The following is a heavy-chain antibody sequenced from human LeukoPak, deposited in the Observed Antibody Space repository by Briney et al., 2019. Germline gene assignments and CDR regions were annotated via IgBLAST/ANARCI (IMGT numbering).Heavy chain of an antibody. J-gene: IGHJ4*02. CDR1: GFTFSSYA. D-gene: IGHD3-3*01. Sequence: GGSLRLSCAASGFTFSSYAMSWVRQAPGKGLEWVSAISGSGGSTYYADSVKGRFTISRDNSKNTLYLQMNSPRAEDTAVYYCAKGEKYDFWSGYYNPDYWGQGTLVTVSS. CDR2: ISGSGGST. CDR3: AKGEKYDFWSGYYNPDY. V-gene: IGHV3-23*01.